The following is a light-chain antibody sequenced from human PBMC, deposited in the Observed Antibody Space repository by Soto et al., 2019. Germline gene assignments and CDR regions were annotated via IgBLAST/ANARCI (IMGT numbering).Light chain of an antibody. CDR3: GSYTSSSNYV. CDR2: EVS. J-gene: IGLJ1*01. CDR1: SRDVGGYNF. V-gene: IGLV2-14*01. Sequence: QSVLTQPASVSGSPGQSITISCTGTSRDVGGYNFVSWYQQHPGKVPRVIIYEVSRRPSGVSNRFSGSKSGNTASLTISGLQAEDEAVYYCGSYTSSSNYVFGTGNKVTVI.